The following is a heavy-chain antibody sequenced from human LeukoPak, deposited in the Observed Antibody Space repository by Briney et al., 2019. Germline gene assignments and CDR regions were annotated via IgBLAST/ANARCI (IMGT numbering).Heavy chain of an antibody. Sequence: GGSLRLSCAASGFTVSSNYMGWVRQAPGKGLEWVSVIYSGGSTYYADSVKGRFTISRDNSKNTLYLQMNSLRAEDTAVYYCARVARVSGPFDYWGQGTLVTVSS. J-gene: IGHJ4*02. CDR3: ARVARVSGPFDY. D-gene: IGHD2-15*01. CDR1: GFTVSSNY. CDR2: IYSGGST. V-gene: IGHV3-66*01.